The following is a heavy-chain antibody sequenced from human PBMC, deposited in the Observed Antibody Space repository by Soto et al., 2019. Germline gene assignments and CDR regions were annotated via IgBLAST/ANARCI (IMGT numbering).Heavy chain of an antibody. D-gene: IGHD3-16*01. J-gene: IGHJ6*02. Sequence: ASVKVSCQASGYSFTRYGIGWARQAPGQGLEWMGWINAYNGNTNYAQNLQGRLTLTTDTSTTTAYMELRSLRSNDTAIYYCAMVDVYVTPRPQDVRGQGTTV. CDR2: INAYNGNT. V-gene: IGHV1-18*01. CDR3: AMVDVYVTPRPQDV. CDR1: GYSFTRYG.